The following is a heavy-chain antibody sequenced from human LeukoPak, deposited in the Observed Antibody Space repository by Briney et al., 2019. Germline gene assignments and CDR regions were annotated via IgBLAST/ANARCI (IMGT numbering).Heavy chain of an antibody. CDR1: GFTFSSDW. CDR3: ARVLMGGTRGVDY. CDR2: VNIDGSRL. J-gene: IGHJ4*02. D-gene: IGHD1-26*01. V-gene: IGHV3-74*01. Sequence: AGGSLRLSCAASGFTFSSDWMHWVRQAPGQGLVWVSRVNIDGSRLSYSDSAKGRFTISRDNAKNTQYLQMNSLRAEVSAVYYCARVLMGGTRGVDYWGQGTLVTISS.